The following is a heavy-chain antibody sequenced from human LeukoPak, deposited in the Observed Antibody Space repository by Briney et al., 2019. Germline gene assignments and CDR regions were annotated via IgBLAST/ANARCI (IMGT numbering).Heavy chain of an antibody. Sequence: SVKVSCKASGGTFSSYAISWVRQAPGQGLEWMGGIIPIFGTANYAQKFQGRVTISVDESTSTAYMELSSLRLEDTAVYYCARGWNYYGSGSYLYYFDYWGQGTLVTVSS. CDR2: IIPIFGTA. CDR1: GGTFSSYA. CDR3: ARGWNYYGSGSYLYYFDY. V-gene: IGHV1-69*01. J-gene: IGHJ4*02. D-gene: IGHD3-10*01.